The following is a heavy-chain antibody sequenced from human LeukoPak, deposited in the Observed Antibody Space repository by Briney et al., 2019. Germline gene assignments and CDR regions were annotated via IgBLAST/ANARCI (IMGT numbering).Heavy chain of an antibody. CDR2: FSGSGGRT. D-gene: IGHD3-22*01. CDR3: AKDLYYYDSSGYPFDY. Sequence: AGGSLRLSCAASGFTFSNYAMSWVRQAPGKGLECISGFSGSGGRTFYADSVKGRFTISRDNSKNTLYLQMNSLRAEDTAVYYCAKDLYYYDSSGYPFDYWGQGTLVTVSS. CDR1: GFTFSNYA. J-gene: IGHJ4*02. V-gene: IGHV3-23*01.